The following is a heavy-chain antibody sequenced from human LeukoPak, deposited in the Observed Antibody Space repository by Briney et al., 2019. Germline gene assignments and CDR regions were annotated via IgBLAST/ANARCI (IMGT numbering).Heavy chain of an antibody. V-gene: IGHV4-4*02. J-gene: IGHJ4*02. Sequence: PSETLSLTCGVSGGSISNTNWWTWFRQPPGKGLEWIGEVNLQGSTNYNPSLKSRVAISIDKSENHISLKLTSVTAADTAVYYCARVDPDSSSTLEVFDYWGQGTLVTVSS. D-gene: IGHD6-6*01. CDR3: ARVDPDSSSTLEVFDY. CDR1: GGSISNTNW. CDR2: VNLQGST.